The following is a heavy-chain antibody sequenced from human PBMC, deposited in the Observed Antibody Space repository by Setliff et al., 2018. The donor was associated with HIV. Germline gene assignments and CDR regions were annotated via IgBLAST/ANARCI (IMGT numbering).Heavy chain of an antibody. J-gene: IGHJ3*02. CDR2: INPNSGDT. Sequence: ASVKVSCKASGYTFTGYYVHWVRQAPGQGLEWVGRINPNSGDTNYAQKFQGRVPMTRDTSISTAYMEPSRLRSDDTAVYYCARRGRQQSDAFDIWGQGTMVTVSS. CDR1: GYTFTGYY. D-gene: IGHD6-13*01. CDR3: ARRGRQQSDAFDI. V-gene: IGHV1-2*06.